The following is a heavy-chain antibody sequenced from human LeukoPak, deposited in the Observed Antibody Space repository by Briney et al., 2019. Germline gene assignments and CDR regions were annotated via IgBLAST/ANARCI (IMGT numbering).Heavy chain of an antibody. CDR3: AGGYCSGGSCLYYFDY. V-gene: IGHV4-34*01. J-gene: IGHJ4*02. Sequence: SETLSLTCAVYGGSFSGYYWSWIRQPPGKGLEWIGEINHSGSTNYNPSLKSRVTISVDTSKNQFSLKLSSVTAADTAVYYCAGGYCSGGSCLYYFDYWGQGTLVTVSS. CDR1: GGSFSGYY. D-gene: IGHD2-15*01. CDR2: INHSGST.